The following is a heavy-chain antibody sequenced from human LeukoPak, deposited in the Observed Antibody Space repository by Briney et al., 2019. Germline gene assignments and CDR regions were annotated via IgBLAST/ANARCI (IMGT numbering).Heavy chain of an antibody. CDR2: ISHDGTNK. D-gene: IGHD5-12*01. J-gene: IGHJ4*02. V-gene: IGHV3-30*04. CDR3: ARDPQRSYSGYEIDY. Sequence: GGSLRLSCAASGFTFSSYAMHWVRQAPGKGLEWVAVISHDGTNKYYADSVKGRFTISRDNSKNTLFLQINSLRPEDTAVYYCARDPQRSYSGYEIDYWGQGTLVTVSS. CDR1: GFTFSSYA.